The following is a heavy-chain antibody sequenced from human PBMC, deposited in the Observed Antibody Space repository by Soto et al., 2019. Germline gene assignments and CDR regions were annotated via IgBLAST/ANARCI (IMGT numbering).Heavy chain of an antibody. CDR3: AREDSTDPYFDY. D-gene: IGHD2-15*01. V-gene: IGHV1-18*04. CDR2: IRGYNGNT. J-gene: IGHJ4*02. CDR1: GYTFTNYG. Sequence: QVQLVQSGTEVKKPGASVKVSCKASGYTFTNYGISWVRQAHGQGLEWMGWIRGYNGNTNYAQRLQGRVTMTTDTSTRTAYMDLRSLRSDDTAVYYCAREDSTDPYFDYWGQGTLVTVSS.